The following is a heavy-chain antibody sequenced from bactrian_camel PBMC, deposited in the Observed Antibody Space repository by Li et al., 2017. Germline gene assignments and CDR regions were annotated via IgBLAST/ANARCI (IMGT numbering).Heavy chain of an antibody. CDR2: IYTTGGTT. D-gene: IGHD5*01. CDR3: AAGSPWTQQQAMSRWGYNY. CDR1: GVTYGSMC. J-gene: IGHJ4*01. Sequence: HVQLVESGGGSVQAGGSLRLSCAASGVTYGSMCMAWLRQAPGKRRDGVASIYTTGGTTSYADAVKGRFTISQDKTKRTLYLQMTDLKPEDTAMYYCAAGSPWTQQQAMSRWGYNYWGQGTQVTVS. V-gene: IGHV3S1*01.